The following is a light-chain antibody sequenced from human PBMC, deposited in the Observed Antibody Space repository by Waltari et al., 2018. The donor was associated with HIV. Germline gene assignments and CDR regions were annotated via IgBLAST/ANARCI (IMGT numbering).Light chain of an antibody. CDR1: SSNIGRNP. CDR2: THN. Sequence: QSVLTQPPSASGTPGQRVTISCSGSSSNIGRNPVHWYQQLPGPAPTLLINTHNQRPSGVPDRFAGSKSGSSASLAISGLQSEDEADYYCAVWDDSLSGHVVFGGGTKLTVL. V-gene: IGLV1-44*01. J-gene: IGLJ2*01. CDR3: AVWDDSLSGHVV.